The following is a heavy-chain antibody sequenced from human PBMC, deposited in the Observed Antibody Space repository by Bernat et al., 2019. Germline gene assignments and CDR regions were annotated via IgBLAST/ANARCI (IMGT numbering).Heavy chain of an antibody. J-gene: IGHJ1*01. CDR3: ARADYYDSSGYVCDECFQH. D-gene: IGHD3-22*01. V-gene: IGHV4-31*03. Sequence: QVQLQESGPGLVKPSQTLSLTCTVSGGSISSGGYYWSWIRQHPGKGLEWIGYIYYSGSTYYNPSLKSRVTISVDTSKNQFSLKLSSVTAADTAVYYCARADYYDSSGYVCDECFQHWGQGTLVTVSS. CDR1: GGSISSGGYY. CDR2: IYYSGST.